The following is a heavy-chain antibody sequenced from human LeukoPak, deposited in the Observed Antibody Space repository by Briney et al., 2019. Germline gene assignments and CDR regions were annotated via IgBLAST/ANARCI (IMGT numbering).Heavy chain of an antibody. CDR2: INPNSGGT. V-gene: IGHV1-2*02. CDR3: ARATRSDYDFWSGYYLGGGYFDY. Sequence: ASVKVSCKASGYTFTVYYMHWVRQAPGQGLEWVGWINPNSGGTNYAQKFQGRVTMTRDTSISTAYMELSRLRSDDTAVYYCARATRSDYDFWSGYYLGGGYFDYWGQGTLVTVSS. D-gene: IGHD3-3*01. CDR1: GYTFTVYY. J-gene: IGHJ4*02.